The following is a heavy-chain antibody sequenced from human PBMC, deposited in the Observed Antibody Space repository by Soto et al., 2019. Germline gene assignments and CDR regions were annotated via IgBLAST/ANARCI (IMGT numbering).Heavy chain of an antibody. J-gene: IGHJ4*02. CDR1: GGSLTSGTYS. Sequence: QLQLRESGSRLVKPSQTLSLTCAVSGGSLTSGTYSWNWIRQPPGKGLEWIGYIFPSGTTYYNPSLKSRVSISIDVSKNQFSLNLRSLTAADTAVYYCARGRELDSWGQGTLVTVSS. CDR3: ARGRELDS. CDR2: IFPSGTT. V-gene: IGHV4-30-2*01.